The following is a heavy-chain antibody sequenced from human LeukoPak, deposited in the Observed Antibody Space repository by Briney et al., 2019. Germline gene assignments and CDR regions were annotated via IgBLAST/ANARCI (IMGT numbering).Heavy chain of an antibody. J-gene: IGHJ6*03. CDR3: ARDMVRGVSSTPMDV. CDR1: GGTFSSYA. V-gene: IGHV1-69*05. CDR2: IIPIFGTA. Sequence: SVKVSFKASGGTFSSYAISWVRQAPGQGLEWMGGIIPIFGTANYAQKFQGRVTITTDESTSTAYMELSSLRSEDTAVYYCARDMVRGVSSTPMDVWGKGTTVTVSS. D-gene: IGHD3-10*01.